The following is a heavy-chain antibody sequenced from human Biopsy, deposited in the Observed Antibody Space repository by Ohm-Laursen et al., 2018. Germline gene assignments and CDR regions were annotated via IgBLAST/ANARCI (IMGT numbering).Heavy chain of an antibody. CDR2: MNPKSGDT. Sequence: ASVKVSCKASGYIFNNYDINWVRQAAGQGPEWMGWMNPKSGDTGYAHKFQGRVTMARNASISTANMEMSSLRSEDTAVYYCARGRLSGTRRALDIWGQGTMVTVSS. CDR3: ARGRLSGTRRALDI. J-gene: IGHJ3*02. V-gene: IGHV1-8*01. CDR1: GYIFNNYD. D-gene: IGHD1-7*01.